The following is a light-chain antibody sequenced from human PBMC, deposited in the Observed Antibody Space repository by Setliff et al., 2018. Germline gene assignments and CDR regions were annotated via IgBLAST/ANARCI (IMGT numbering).Light chain of an antibody. J-gene: IGLJ2*01. CDR2: DVS. Sequence: QSVLAQPASVSGSPGQSITISCSGTSSDVGSYDLVSWYQQHPGKAPKLMIYDVSKRPSGVPDRFSGSKSGNTASLTISGLQAEDEADYYCCSYAGSYTVLFGGGTKVTVL. CDR3: CSYAGSYTVL. CDR1: SSDVGSYDL. V-gene: IGLV2-11*01.